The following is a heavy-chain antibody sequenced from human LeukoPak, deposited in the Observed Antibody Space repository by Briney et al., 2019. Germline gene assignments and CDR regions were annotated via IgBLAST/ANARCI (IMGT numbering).Heavy chain of an antibody. CDR2: INHSGST. Sequence: SETLSLTCAVYGGSFSGYYWSWIRQPPGKGLEWIGEINHSGSTNYNPSLKSRVTISVDTSKNQFSLKLSSVTAADTAVYYCARGGGTVNNFPDAFDIWGQGTMVTVSS. CDR3: ARGGGTVNNFPDAFDI. D-gene: IGHD4-17*01. J-gene: IGHJ3*02. CDR1: GGSFSGYY. V-gene: IGHV4-34*01.